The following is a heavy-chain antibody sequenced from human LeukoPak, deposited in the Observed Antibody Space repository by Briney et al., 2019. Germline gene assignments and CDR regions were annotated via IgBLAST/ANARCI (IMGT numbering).Heavy chain of an antibody. Sequence: SETLSLTCTVSGGSISSYYWSWIRQPAGKGLEWIGRIYTSGSTNYNPSLKSRVTISVDTSKNQFSLKLSSVTAADTAVYYRARATPTDYDILTGYFIGWNQNWFDPWGQGTLVTVSS. J-gene: IGHJ5*02. V-gene: IGHV4-4*07. CDR1: GGSISSYY. CDR2: IYTSGST. D-gene: IGHD3-9*01. CDR3: ARATPTDYDILTGYFIGWNQNWFDP.